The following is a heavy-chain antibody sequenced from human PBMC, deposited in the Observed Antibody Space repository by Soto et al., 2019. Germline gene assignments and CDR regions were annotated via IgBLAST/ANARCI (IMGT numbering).Heavy chain of an antibody. Sequence: QVHLQQWGAGLLKPSETLSLTCGVCGGSFGTSYWAWIRQSPENGLEWIGKINHNGDSNYNPSLNMPVTISLDMSEKQFSLKLTPVAAADTAVYYCARVTRFPDAFDIWGQGAPVIVSS. CDR1: GGSFGTSY. CDR2: INHNGDS. CDR3: ARVTRFPDAFDI. V-gene: IGHV4-34*01. J-gene: IGHJ3*02.